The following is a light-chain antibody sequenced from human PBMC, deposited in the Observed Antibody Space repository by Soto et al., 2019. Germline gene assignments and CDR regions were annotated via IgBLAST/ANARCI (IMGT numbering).Light chain of an antibody. V-gene: IGKV3-15*01. J-gene: IGKJ5*01. CDR2: GAS. Sequence: EIVMTQSPATLSVSPGERATLSCRASQSVSSDLAWYQQKPGQAPRLLIFGASTRAIGIPARFSGSGSGTDFTLTISSLQSEDFAVYYCQQYNNWPITFGQGTRLEIK. CDR3: QQYNNWPIT. CDR1: QSVSSD.